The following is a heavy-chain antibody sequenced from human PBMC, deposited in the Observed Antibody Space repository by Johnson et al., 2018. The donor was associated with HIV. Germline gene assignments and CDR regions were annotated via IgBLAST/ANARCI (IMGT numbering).Heavy chain of an antibody. CDR2: ISYGGSNK. CDR3: AKESETYGGNIGFQHAFDI. CDR1: GFTLTTYA. J-gene: IGHJ3*02. D-gene: IGHD4-23*01. V-gene: IGHV3-30*18. Sequence: QVQLVESGGDMVQPGRSLRLSCAASGFTLTTYAMHWVRQAPGKGLEWVAVISYGGSNKYYADSVKGRFTVSRDNSKNTLYLQMNSLRADDTAVYYCAKESETYGGNIGFQHAFDIWGQGTMVTVSS.